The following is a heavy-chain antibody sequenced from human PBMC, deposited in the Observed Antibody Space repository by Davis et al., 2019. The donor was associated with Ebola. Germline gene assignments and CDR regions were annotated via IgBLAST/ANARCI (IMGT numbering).Heavy chain of an antibody. Sequence: ASVKVSCKASGYTFTRYGISWVRQAPGQGLEWMGWISAYNGNTNYAQKFQGRVTMTRDTSTSTVYMELSSLRSEDTAVYYCAGYCSSTSCQNARYYYYGMDVWGQGTTVTVSS. D-gene: IGHD2-2*01. CDR2: ISAYNGNT. CDR3: AGYCSSTSCQNARYYYYGMDV. CDR1: GYTFTRYG. V-gene: IGHV1-18*01. J-gene: IGHJ6*02.